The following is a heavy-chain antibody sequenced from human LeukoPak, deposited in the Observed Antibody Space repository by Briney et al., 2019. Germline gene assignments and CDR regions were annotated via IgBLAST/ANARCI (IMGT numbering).Heavy chain of an antibody. CDR3: ARDQVAVAGIIDY. Sequence: PGGSLRLSCAASGFTFSSYSMNWVRQAPGKGLEWVSSISGSSSYIYYADSVKGRFTISRDNAKNSLYLQMNSLRAEDTAVYYCARDQVAVAGIIDYWGQGTLVTVSS. V-gene: IGHV3-21*01. J-gene: IGHJ4*02. D-gene: IGHD6-19*01. CDR1: GFTFSSYS. CDR2: ISGSSSYI.